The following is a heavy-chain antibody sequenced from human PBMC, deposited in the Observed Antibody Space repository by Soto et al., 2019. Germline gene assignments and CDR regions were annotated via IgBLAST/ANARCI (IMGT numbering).Heavy chain of an antibody. CDR2: ISAYNGNT. CDR3: ARGRPPSTPNDY. Sequence: GGSMKVSCKASGYTFSSYCISWVRQAPGKGLEWMGWISAYNGNTNYAQKLQGRVTMTTDTSTSTAYMELRSLRSDDTAVYYCARGRPPSTPNDYWGQGTLVTVS. V-gene: IGHV1-18*01. J-gene: IGHJ4*02. CDR1: GYTFSSYC. D-gene: IGHD1-1*01.